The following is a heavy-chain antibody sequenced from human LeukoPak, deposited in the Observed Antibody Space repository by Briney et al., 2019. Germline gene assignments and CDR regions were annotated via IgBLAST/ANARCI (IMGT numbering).Heavy chain of an antibody. J-gene: IGHJ4*02. D-gene: IGHD2/OR15-2a*01. Sequence: SETLSLTCTVSGGSISSSNYYWGWIRQPPGKGLEWIGSIYYSGDTYYNPSLRSRATISVDTSKNRFSLKLSSVTAADTAVYLCARHENIIIVPTAHAFDCWGQGTLVTVSS. CDR1: GGSISSSNYY. CDR3: ARHENIIIVPTAHAFDC. V-gene: IGHV4-39*01. CDR2: IYYSGDT.